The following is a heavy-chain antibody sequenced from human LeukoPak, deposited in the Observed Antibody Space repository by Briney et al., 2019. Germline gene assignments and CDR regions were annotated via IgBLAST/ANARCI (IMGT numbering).Heavy chain of an antibody. V-gene: IGHV1-18*01. CDR1: GYTFSSYG. D-gene: IGHD3-10*01. CDR2: ISAYNGDT. J-gene: IGHJ5*02. CDR3: AGGSGSYYKGGFYNWFDP. Sequence: ASVKVSCKASGYTFSSYGITWVRQAPGQGLEWMGWISAYNGDTNYAQKFQGRVTMTTDTSISTAYMELSRLRSDDTAVYYCAGGSGSYYKGGFYNWFDPWGQGTLVTVSS.